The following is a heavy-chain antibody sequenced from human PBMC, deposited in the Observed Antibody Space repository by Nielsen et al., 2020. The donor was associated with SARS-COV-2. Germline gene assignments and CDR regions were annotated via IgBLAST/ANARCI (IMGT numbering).Heavy chain of an antibody. Sequence: GGSLRLSCAASGFTFSSYAMSWVRQAPGKGLEWVSAISGSGGSTYYADSVKGRFTISRDNSKNTLYLQMNSLRGEDTAVYYCAKDRAIFMIYFTRGGPDFWGQGTLVTVSS. CDR2: ISGSGGST. CDR3: AKDRAIFMIYFTRGGPDF. J-gene: IGHJ4*02. D-gene: IGHD2-2*02. V-gene: IGHV3-23*01. CDR1: GFTFSSYA.